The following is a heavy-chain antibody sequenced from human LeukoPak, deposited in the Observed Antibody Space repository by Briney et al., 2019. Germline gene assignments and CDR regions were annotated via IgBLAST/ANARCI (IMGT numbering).Heavy chain of an antibody. Sequence: ASVKVSCKASGYTFTSYYMHWVRQAPGQGLEWMGIINPSGGSTSYAQKFQGRVTMTRDTSTSTVYMVLSSLRSEDTAVYYCARDSEMGCSSTSCYYYYYYMDVWGKGTTVTVSS. J-gene: IGHJ6*03. V-gene: IGHV1-46*01. CDR3: ARDSEMGCSSTSCYYYYYYMDV. CDR2: INPSGGST. D-gene: IGHD2-2*01. CDR1: GYTFTSYY.